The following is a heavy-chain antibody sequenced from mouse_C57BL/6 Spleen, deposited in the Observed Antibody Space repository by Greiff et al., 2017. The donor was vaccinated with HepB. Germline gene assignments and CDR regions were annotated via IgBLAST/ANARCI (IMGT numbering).Heavy chain of an antibody. Sequence: QVQLKQSGPELVKPGASVKISCKASGYAFSSSWMNWVKQRPGKGLEWIGRIYPGDGDTNYNGKFKGKATLTADKSSSTAYMQLSSLTSEDSAVYFCARYPPITTVVARYWYFDVWGTGTTVTVSS. CDR3: ARYPPITTVVARYWYFDV. J-gene: IGHJ1*03. CDR1: GYAFSSSW. CDR2: IYPGDGDT. V-gene: IGHV1-82*01. D-gene: IGHD1-1*01.